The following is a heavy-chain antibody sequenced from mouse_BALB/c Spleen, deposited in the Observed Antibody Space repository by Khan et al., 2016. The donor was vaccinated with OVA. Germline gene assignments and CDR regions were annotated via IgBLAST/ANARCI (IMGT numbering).Heavy chain of an antibody. CDR3: ARSPDGNFAY. CDR2: ISSDGDYT. D-gene: IGHD2-1*01. J-gene: IGHJ3*01. CDR1: GFTFSTYA. Sequence: EVQLVKSGGGLVKPGGSLKLSCAASGFTFSTYAMSWVRQTPEKRLEWVATISSDGDYTYYPDNVTGRFTISRDNATNTLYLQMRSLWSEAQALFYCARSPDGNFAYWGQGTLVTVSA. V-gene: IGHV5-9-3*01.